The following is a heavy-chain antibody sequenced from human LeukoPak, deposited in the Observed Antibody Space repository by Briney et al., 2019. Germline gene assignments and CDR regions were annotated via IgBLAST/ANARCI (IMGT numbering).Heavy chain of an antibody. CDR1: GFTFSSYS. J-gene: IGHJ5*02. Sequence: PGGSLRLSCAASGFTFSSYSMNWVRQAPGKGLEWVSYISSSSSTIYYADSVKGRFTISRDNAKNSLYLQMNGLRAEDTAVYYCARDPYSVTIFGVVSGWFDPWGQGTLVTVSS. CDR3: ARDPYSVTIFGVVSGWFDP. CDR2: ISSSSSTI. V-gene: IGHV3-48*01. D-gene: IGHD3-3*01.